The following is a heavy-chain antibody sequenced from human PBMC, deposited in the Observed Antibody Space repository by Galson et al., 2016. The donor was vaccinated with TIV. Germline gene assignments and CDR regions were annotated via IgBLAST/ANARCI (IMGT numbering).Heavy chain of an antibody. D-gene: IGHD3-3*01. V-gene: IGHV3-66*01. CDR1: GFTVSDNY. CDR3: ARDRGIDFWNGFDD. CDR2: FSNSDYT. Sequence: SLRLSCAASGFTVSDNYINWVRQAPGKGLEWVSIFSNSDYTNYADSVKGRFTISRDNSKNTVYLQMDSLRAEDTAIYYCARDRGIDFWNGFDDWGQGTLVTVSS. J-gene: IGHJ4*02.